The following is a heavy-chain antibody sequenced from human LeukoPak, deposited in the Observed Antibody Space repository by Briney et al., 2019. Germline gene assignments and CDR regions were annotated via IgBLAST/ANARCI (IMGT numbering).Heavy chain of an antibody. J-gene: IGHJ4*02. CDR3: AKVPQIPLWYFDY. Sequence: GGSLRLSCAASGFTFSSYAMSWVRQAPGKGLEWVSAISGSGGSTYYADSVKGRFTISRDNSKNTLYLQMNSLRAEDTAVYYCAKVPQIPLWYFDYWGQRTLVTVSS. CDR1: GFTFSSYA. CDR2: ISGSGGST. V-gene: IGHV3-23*01.